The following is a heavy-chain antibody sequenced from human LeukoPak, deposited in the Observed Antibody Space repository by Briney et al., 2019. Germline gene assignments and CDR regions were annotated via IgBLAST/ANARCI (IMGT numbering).Heavy chain of an antibody. Sequence: GASVKVSCKASGYTFTSHGISWVRQAPGQGLEWMGWVNANNGNTHYAQKFQGRVTMTTDTSTSTAYMEVRSLRSDDTAIYYCATPRGGYSDYNDYYYYYGMDVWGQGTTVTVSS. J-gene: IGHJ6*02. CDR1: GYTFTSHG. CDR2: VNANNGNT. V-gene: IGHV1-18*01. CDR3: ATPRGGYSDYNDYYYYYGMDV. D-gene: IGHD5-12*01.